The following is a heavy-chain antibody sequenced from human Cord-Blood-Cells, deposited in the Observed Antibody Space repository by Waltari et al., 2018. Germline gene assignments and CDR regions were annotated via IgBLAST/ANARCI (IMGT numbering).Heavy chain of an antibody. V-gene: IGHV3-21*01. Sequence: EVQLVESGGGLVKPGGSLRLSCAASGFPFSSYSMHWVRQAPGKGLEWVSSISSSSSYIYYADSVKGRFTISRDNAKNSLYLQMNSLRAEDTAVYYCARDPRKWELDYWGQGTLVTVSS. J-gene: IGHJ4*02. D-gene: IGHD1-26*01. CDR2: ISSSSSYI. CDR3: ARDPRKWELDY. CDR1: GFPFSSYS.